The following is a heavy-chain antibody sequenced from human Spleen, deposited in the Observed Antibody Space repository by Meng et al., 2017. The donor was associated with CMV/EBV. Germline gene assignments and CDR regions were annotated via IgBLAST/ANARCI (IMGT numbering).Heavy chain of an antibody. CDR3: ARFYSYADDAFDI. CDR1: GFTFSSYA. V-gene: IGHV3-23*01. D-gene: IGHD5-18*01. Sequence: GGSLRLSCAASGFTFSSYAMTWVRQAPGKGLEWVSSFGGSGGSTYYADSVKGRFTISRDNAKNSLYLQMNSLRAEDTAVYYCARFYSYADDAFDIWGQGTMVTVSS. J-gene: IGHJ3*02. CDR2: FGGSGGST.